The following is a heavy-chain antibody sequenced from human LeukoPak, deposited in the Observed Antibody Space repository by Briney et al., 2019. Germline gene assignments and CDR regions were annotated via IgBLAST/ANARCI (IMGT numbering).Heavy chain of an antibody. CDR2: INPNSGGT. CDR3: AREYYDSSGPILFDY. CDR1: GYTFTGHY. J-gene: IGHJ4*02. D-gene: IGHD3-22*01. V-gene: IGHV1-2*02. Sequence: ASVKVSCKASGYTFTGHYMHWVRQAPGQGLEWMGWINPNSGGTNYAQKFQGRVTMTRDTSISTAYMELSRLRSDDTAVYYCAREYYDSSGPILFDYWGQGTLVTVSS.